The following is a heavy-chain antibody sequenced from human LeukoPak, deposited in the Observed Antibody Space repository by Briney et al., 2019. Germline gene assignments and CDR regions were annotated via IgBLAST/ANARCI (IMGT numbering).Heavy chain of an antibody. V-gene: IGHV3-48*03. CDR3: HYDSSGLDAFDI. D-gene: IGHD3-22*01. CDR2: ISSSGSTK. J-gene: IGHJ3*02. CDR1: GFTFSSYE. Sequence: GGSLRLSCAASGFTFSSYEMNWVRQAPGKGLEWVSSISSSGSTKYYADSLKGRFTISRDNARNSLYLQMNSLRAEDTAVYYCHYDSSGLDAFDIWGQGTMVTDSS.